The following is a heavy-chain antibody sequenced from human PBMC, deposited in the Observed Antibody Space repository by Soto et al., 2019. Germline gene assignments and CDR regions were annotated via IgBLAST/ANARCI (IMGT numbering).Heavy chain of an antibody. CDR2: VYWDDDK. J-gene: IGHJ5*02. D-gene: IGHD2-15*01. Sequence: QITLKESGPTLVKPTQTLTLTCTFSGFSLSTSGVGVGWIRQPPGKALEWLALVYWDDDKSYSPSLKSRLTITKDTSKNQVVLTMTSMDPVDTAAYYCAHSSCSGGTCYSRGKFDPWGQGTLVTVSS. CDR3: AHSSCSGGTCYSRGKFDP. CDR1: GFSLSTSGVG. V-gene: IGHV2-5*02.